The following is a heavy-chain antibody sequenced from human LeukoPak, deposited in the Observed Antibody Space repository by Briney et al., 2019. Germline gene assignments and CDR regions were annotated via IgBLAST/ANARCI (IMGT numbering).Heavy chain of an antibody. D-gene: IGHD3-10*01. V-gene: IGHV1-2*02. CDR1: GFIFTGYY. J-gene: IGHJ5*02. Sequence: ASVKVSCKTSGFIFTGYYIHWVRQAPGQGLEWMGWINPNSGGTNYAQKFQGRVTMTRDTSISTAYMELSRLRSDDTAVYYFARVAITMVRGVEDWFDPWGQGTLVTVSS. CDR2: INPNSGGT. CDR3: ARVAITMVRGVEDWFDP.